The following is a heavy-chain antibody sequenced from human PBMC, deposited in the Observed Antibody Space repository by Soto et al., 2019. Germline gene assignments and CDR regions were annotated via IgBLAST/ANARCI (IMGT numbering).Heavy chain of an antibody. D-gene: IGHD3-22*01. CDR2: ISAYNGNT. CDR1: GYTFTSYG. CDR3: ASSRSSVVPTHDAFDI. V-gene: IGHV1-18*01. Sequence: ASVKVSCKASGYTFTSYGISWVRQAPGQGLEWMGWISAYNGNTNYAQKLQGRVTMTTDTSTSTAYMELRSLRSDDTAVYYCASSRSSVVPTHDAFDIWGQGTMVTVSS. J-gene: IGHJ3*02.